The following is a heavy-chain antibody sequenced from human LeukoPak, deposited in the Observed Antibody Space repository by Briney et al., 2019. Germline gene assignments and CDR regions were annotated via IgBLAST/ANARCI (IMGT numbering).Heavy chain of an antibody. CDR1: GFTFGDYA. V-gene: IGHV3-49*04. CDR2: IRSKAYGGTT. CDR3: TGDPSRKNNIVVVPAAIGWFDP. Sequence: GGSLRLSCTASGFTFGDYAMSWVRQAPGKGLEWVGFIRSKAYGGTTEYAASVKGRFTISRDDSKSIAYLQMNSLKTEDTAVYYCTGDPSRKNNIVVVPAAIGWFDPWGQGTLVTVSS. J-gene: IGHJ5*02. D-gene: IGHD2-2*01.